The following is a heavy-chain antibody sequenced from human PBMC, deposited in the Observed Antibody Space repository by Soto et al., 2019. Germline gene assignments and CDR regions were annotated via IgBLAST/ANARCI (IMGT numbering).Heavy chain of an antibody. CDR2: IYYSGST. J-gene: IGHJ4*02. Sequence: SETLSLTCTVSGGSISSSSYYWGWIRQPPGKGLEWIGSIYYSGSTYYNPSLKSRVTISVDTSKNQFSLKLSSVTAADTAVYYCARHQYSSSWYDFDYFDYWGQGTLVTVSS. CDR1: GGSISSSSYY. V-gene: IGHV4-39*01. CDR3: ARHQYSSSWYDFDYFDY. D-gene: IGHD6-13*01.